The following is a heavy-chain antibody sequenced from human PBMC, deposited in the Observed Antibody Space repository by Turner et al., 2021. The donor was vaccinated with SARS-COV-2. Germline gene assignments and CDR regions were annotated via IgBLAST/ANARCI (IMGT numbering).Heavy chain of an antibody. J-gene: IGHJ4*02. D-gene: IGHD3-3*01. CDR3: ARQGGVDY. CDR2: ISYTGRT. Sequence: QLQLQESGPGLVQPSEPLSLTCAVAGGSISTTNHYWGWIRQPPGKGLEWIGSISYTGRTFYTPSLKSRVTLSMDTSKNNFALKVTSVTAADTAVDYCARQGGVDYWGQGTLVTVSS. V-gene: IGHV4-39*01. CDR1: GGSISTTNHY.